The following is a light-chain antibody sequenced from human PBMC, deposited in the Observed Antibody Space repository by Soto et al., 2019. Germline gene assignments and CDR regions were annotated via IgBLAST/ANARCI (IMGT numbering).Light chain of an antibody. Sequence: DIQMTQSPSTLSASVGDRVTITCRASQSISSWLAWYQQKPGKAPKVLIYQASSLQSGVPSRFSGSGSGTECPLTISSLQPDDFATYYCQQYNGYPYTFGQGTKLEIK. V-gene: IGKV1-5*03. J-gene: IGKJ2*01. CDR2: QAS. CDR3: QQYNGYPYT. CDR1: QSISSW.